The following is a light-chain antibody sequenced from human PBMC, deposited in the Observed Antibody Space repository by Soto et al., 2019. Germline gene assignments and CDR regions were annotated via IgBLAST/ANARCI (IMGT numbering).Light chain of an antibody. V-gene: IGKV3-20*01. CDR3: QQYGSSLWT. J-gene: IGKJ1*01. CDR2: DAS. CDR1: QSVSSN. Sequence: EIVMTQSPATLSVSPGERATLSCRASQSVSSNLAWYQQKPGQAPRLLIYDASSRATGTPDRFSGSGSGTDFTLTISRLEPEDFAVYYCQQYGSSLWTFGQGTKV.